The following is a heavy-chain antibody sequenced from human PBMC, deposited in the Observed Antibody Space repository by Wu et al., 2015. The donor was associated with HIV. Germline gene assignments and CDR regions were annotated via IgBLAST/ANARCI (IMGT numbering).Heavy chain of an antibody. D-gene: IGHD3-10*01. V-gene: IGHV1-2*02. CDR1: GYTFTGYY. CDR3: AKTKYFYGSSPNAFDI. Sequence: QAHLVQSGAEVKKPGASVKVSCEASGYTFTGYYIQWVRQAPGQGLEWMGWINPNSGGTKFARKFQGRVTMTRDTSINTAYMELSSLRSDDTAVYYCAKTKYFYGSSPNAFDIWGQGTLVTVSS. CDR2: INPNSGGT. J-gene: IGHJ3*02.